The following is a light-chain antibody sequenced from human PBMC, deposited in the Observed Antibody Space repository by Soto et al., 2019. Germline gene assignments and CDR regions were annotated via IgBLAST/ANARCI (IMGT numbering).Light chain of an antibody. V-gene: IGKV1-27*01. CDR3: QKYNSAPWT. J-gene: IGKJ1*01. CDR2: SAS. CDR1: QGIAKS. Sequence: DIQMTQSPSSLSASVGDRVTITCRASQGIAKSLAWYQQKPGKAPKLLIYSASTLQSGVPSRFSGSGSGTDFTLTISSLQPEDVATYYCQKYNSAPWTFGQGTRWIS.